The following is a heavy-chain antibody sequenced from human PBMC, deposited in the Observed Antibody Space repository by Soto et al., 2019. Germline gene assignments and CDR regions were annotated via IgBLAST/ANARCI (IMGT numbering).Heavy chain of an antibody. CDR1: GFTFSSYW. CDR3: TRTGYCNSTSCYNWFDP. CDR2: INSDGGTT. Sequence: EVQLVESGGGLVQPGGSLRLSCAASGFTFSSYWMHWVRQAPGKGLVWVSRINSDGGTTTYADSVKGRFTISRDNAXNXXYLQMNSLRAEDTAVYYCTRTGYCNSTSCYNWFDPWGQGTLVTVSS. J-gene: IGHJ5*02. D-gene: IGHD2-2*01. V-gene: IGHV3-74*01.